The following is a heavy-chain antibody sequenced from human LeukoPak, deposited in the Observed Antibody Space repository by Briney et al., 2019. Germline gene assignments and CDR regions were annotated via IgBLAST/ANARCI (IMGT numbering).Heavy chain of an antibody. Sequence: PSETLSLSCAVYAGSFSGYYWCWIRQPPEKGLEWIGGINHSGSTNYNPSLKSRVTISADTSKNQFSLKLSSVTAADTAVYYCARRPLVWFGRPSNWFDPWGQGTLVTVSS. CDR2: INHSGST. CDR1: AGSFSGYY. CDR3: ARRPLVWFGRPSNWFDP. D-gene: IGHD3-10*01. V-gene: IGHV4-34*01. J-gene: IGHJ5*02.